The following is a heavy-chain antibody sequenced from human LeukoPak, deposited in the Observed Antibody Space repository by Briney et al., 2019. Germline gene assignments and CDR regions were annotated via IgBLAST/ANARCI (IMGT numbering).Heavy chain of an antibody. Sequence: PGGSLRLSCAASGFTFSNFWMSWVRQAPGKGLEWVANIRQDGNEKYYVDSLKGRFTISRDNAKNSVYLQMSSLRAEDTAVYYCARSTGGSYSAFDIWGQGTMVTVSS. J-gene: IGHJ3*02. CDR1: GFTFSNFW. CDR2: IRQDGNEK. V-gene: IGHV3-7*01. CDR3: ARSTGGSYSAFDI. D-gene: IGHD1-26*01.